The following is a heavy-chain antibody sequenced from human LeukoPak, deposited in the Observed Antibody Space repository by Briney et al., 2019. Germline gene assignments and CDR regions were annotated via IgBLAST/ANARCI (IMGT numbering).Heavy chain of an antibody. Sequence: GGSMRLSCAASGFTFSSYAMSWVRKAPGKGLGWVSVISGSGGSTYYADSVKGRFSSSRDNSKNTLYLQMNSLRGEDSALYYCAKDREGNKLPAFDCWVQETLVTVSS. CDR1: GFTFSSYA. CDR3: AKDREGNKLPAFDC. J-gene: IGHJ4*02. D-gene: IGHD5-24*01. CDR2: ISGSGGST. V-gene: IGHV3-23*01.